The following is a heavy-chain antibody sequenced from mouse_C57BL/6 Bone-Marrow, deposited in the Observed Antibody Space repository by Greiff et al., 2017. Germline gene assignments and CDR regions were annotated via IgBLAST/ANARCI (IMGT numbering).Heavy chain of an antibody. CDR3: AKEGLTGTYFDV. CDR2: IYPGDGDT. CDR1: GYAFSSYW. V-gene: IGHV1-80*01. J-gene: IGHJ1*03. Sequence: QVQLQQSGAELVKPGASVKISCKASGYAFSSYWMNWVKQRPGKGLEWIGQIYPGDGDTNYNGKFKGKATLTADKSSSTAYMPLSSLTSEDSAVYFCAKEGLTGTYFDVWGTGTTVTVSS. D-gene: IGHD4-1*01.